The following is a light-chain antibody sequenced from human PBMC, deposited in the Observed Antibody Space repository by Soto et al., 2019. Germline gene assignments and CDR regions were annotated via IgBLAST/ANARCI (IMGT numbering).Light chain of an antibody. J-gene: IGLJ3*02. CDR2: GNS. CDR1: SSNIGAGYD. V-gene: IGLV1-40*01. CDR3: QSYDSSLSGWV. Sequence: QSVLTQSPSVSGAPGQRVTISCTGSSSNIGAGYDVHWYQQLPGTAPKLLIYGNSNRPSGVPDRFSSSKSGTSASLAITGLQAEDEADYYCQSYDSSLSGWVFGGGTKVTVL.